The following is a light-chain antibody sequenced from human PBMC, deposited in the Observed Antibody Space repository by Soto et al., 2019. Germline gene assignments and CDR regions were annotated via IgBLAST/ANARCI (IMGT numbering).Light chain of an antibody. CDR3: QQRSNWLIS. CDR2: DGS. Sequence: EIVLTQSPGTLSLSPGERATLSCRASQSVSGYLAWYQQKPGQAPRLLIYDGSHRAAGIPSRFSGSGSGTDFTLTISGLEPEDFAVYYCQQRSNWLISFGPGTKV. CDR1: QSVSGY. J-gene: IGKJ3*01. V-gene: IGKV3-11*01.